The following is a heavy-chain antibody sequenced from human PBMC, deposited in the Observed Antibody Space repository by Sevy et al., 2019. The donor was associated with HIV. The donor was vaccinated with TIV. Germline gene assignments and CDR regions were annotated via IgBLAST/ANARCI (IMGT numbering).Heavy chain of an antibody. J-gene: IGHJ4*02. Sequence: ASVKVSCKASGGTFSSYAISWVRQAPGQGLEWMGGIIPILGTANYAQKFQGRVTITADESTSTAYMELSSLRSEDPAVYYCARVVVRGVITYFDYWGQGTLVTVSS. CDR3: ARVVVRGVITYFDY. CDR1: GGTFSSYA. D-gene: IGHD3-10*01. V-gene: IGHV1-69*13. CDR2: IIPILGTA.